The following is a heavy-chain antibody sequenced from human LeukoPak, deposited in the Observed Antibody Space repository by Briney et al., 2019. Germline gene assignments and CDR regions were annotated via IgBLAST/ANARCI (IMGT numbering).Heavy chain of an antibody. Sequence: PSETLSLTCTVSGGSISSSSYYWGWIRQPPGKGLEWIGSIYYSGSTHYNPSLKSRVTISVDTSKNQFSLKLSSVTAADTAVYYCARGGYSYGYYYYMDVWGKGTTVTVSS. CDR1: GGSISSSSYY. CDR3: ARGGYSYGYYYYMDV. V-gene: IGHV4-39*07. J-gene: IGHJ6*03. D-gene: IGHD5-18*01. CDR2: IYYSGST.